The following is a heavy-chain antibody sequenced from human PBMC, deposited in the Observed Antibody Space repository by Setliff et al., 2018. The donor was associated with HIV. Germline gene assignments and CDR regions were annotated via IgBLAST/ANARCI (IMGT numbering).Heavy chain of an antibody. CDR3: ATSPLPGSSDYIWGSDYFDY. CDR2: INSDGSST. J-gene: IGHJ4*02. D-gene: IGHD3-16*01. V-gene: IGHV3-74*01. CDR1: GFTFSRYW. Sequence: GGSLRLSCAASGFTFSRYWMHWVRQAPGKGLVWVSRINSDGSSTSYADSVKGRFTISRDNSKNTLYLQLDSLTAEDTAVYYCATSPLPGSSDYIWGSDYFDYWGQGALVTVSS.